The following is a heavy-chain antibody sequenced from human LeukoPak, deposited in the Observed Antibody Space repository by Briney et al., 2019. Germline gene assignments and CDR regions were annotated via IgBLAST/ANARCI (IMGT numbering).Heavy chain of an antibody. D-gene: IGHD2-8*01. CDR3: ARGGATMVDI. CDR2: IYHSGST. CDR1: GGSISSGGYS. J-gene: IGHJ3*02. Sequence: SETLSLTCVVSGGSISSGGYSWSWIRQPPGKGLEWIGYIYHSGSTYYNPSLKSRVTISVDRSKNQFSLKLSSVTAADTAVYYCARGGATMVDIWGQGTMVTVSS. V-gene: IGHV4-30-2*01.